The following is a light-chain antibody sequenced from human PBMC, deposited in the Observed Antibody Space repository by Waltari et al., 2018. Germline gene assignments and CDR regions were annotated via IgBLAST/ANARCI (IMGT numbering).Light chain of an antibody. Sequence: MTQSPSSLSASVGDRVTITCRASQGIRNDLGWYQQKPGKAPKALIYAASSLQSGVPTRFSGSGSGTDFTLTLSSLQAEDVAVYYCHHYYIPPLTFGQGTRLEIK. CDR1: QGIRND. J-gene: IGKJ5*01. CDR3: HHYYIPPLT. V-gene: IGKV1-6*01. CDR2: AAS.